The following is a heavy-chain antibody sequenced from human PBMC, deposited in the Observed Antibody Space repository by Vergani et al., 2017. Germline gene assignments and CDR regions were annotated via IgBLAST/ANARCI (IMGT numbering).Heavy chain of an antibody. V-gene: IGHV1-69*13. Sequence: QVQLVQSGAEVKKPGSSVKVSCKASGGTFSSYAISWVRQAPGQGLEWMGRIIPIFGTANYAQKFQGRVTITADEPTSTAYMELSSLRSEATAVYYCARPRFTPYCSGGSCHAEYFQHWGQGTLVTVSS. D-gene: IGHD2-15*01. J-gene: IGHJ1*01. CDR1: GGTFSSYA. CDR3: ARPRFTPYCSGGSCHAEYFQH. CDR2: IIPIFGTA.